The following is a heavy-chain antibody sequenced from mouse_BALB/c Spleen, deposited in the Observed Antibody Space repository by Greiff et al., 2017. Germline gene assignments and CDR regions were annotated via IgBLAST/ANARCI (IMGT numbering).Heavy chain of an antibody. CDR2: IYPGSGNT. Sequence: QVQLQQSGAELARPGASVKLSCKASGYTFTDYYINWVKQRTGQGLEWIGEIYPGSGNTYYNEKFKGKATLTADKSSSTAYMQLSSLTSEDSAVYFCARRELYAMDYWGQGTSVTVSS. CDR1: GYTFTDYY. J-gene: IGHJ4*01. CDR3: ARRELYAMDY. V-gene: IGHV1-77*01.